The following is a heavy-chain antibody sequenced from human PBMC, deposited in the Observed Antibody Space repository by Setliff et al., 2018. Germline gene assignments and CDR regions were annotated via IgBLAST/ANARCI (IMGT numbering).Heavy chain of an antibody. CDR2: IHYSGNT. Sequence: PSETLSLTCSVSGGSVDRDYWSWIRQPPGKGLEWIGYIHYSGNTNYNPSLKSRVAISLDTSKSQFSLRLSSLTAADTAVYYCAKVPITKVYFYMDVWGKGTTVTVSS. V-gene: IGHV4-59*08. J-gene: IGHJ6*03. D-gene: IGHD3-10*01. CDR1: GGSVDRDY. CDR3: AKVPITKVYFYMDV.